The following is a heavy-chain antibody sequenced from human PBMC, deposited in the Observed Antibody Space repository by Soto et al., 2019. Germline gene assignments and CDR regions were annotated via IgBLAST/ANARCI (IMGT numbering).Heavy chain of an antibody. V-gene: IGHV3-30*18. CDR3: AKDTSKYSNNWPAYYGLDV. J-gene: IGHJ6*02. CDR1: GFTFSSFG. CDR2: ISFDGSNK. D-gene: IGHD1-1*01. Sequence: QVQLVESGGGVVQPGRSRRLSCAASGFTFSSFGMHWVRQAPGKGLEWVAVISFDGSNKYYADSVKGRFTISRDNSKNTLSLQMNSLKAEDTAVYYCAKDTSKYSNNWPAYYGLDVWGQGTAVTVSS.